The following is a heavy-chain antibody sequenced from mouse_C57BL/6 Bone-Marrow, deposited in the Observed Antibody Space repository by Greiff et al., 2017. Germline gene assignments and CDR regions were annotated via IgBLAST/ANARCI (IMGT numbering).Heavy chain of an antibody. J-gene: IGHJ2*01. CDR3: AREGYDYDGFDY. V-gene: IGHV1-26*01. D-gene: IGHD2-4*01. Sequence: VQLQQSGPELVKPGASVKISCKASGYTFTDYYMNWVKQSHGKSLEWIGDINPNNGGTSYNQKFKGKATLTVDKSSSTAYMELRSLTSEDSAVYYCAREGYDYDGFDYWGQGTTLTVSS. CDR2: INPNNGGT. CDR1: GYTFTDYY.